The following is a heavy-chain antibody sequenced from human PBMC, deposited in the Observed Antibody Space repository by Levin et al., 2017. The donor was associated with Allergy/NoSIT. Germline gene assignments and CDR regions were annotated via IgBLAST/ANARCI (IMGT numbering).Heavy chain of an antibody. Sequence: GESLKISCKASGYTFTGYYMHWVRQAPGQGLEWMGWINPNSGGTNYAQKFQGWVTMTRDTSISTAYMELSRLRSDDTAVYYCARGAYYYDSSGYYTGNLDYWGQGTLVTVSS. CDR1: GYTFTGYY. CDR3: ARGAYYYDSSGYYTGNLDY. V-gene: IGHV1-2*04. CDR2: INPNSGGT. J-gene: IGHJ4*02. D-gene: IGHD3-22*01.